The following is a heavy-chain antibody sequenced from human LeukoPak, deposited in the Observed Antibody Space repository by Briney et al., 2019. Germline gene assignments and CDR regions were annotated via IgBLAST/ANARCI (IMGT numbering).Heavy chain of an antibody. CDR1: GGSFSGYY. J-gene: IGHJ4*02. Sequence: SETLSLTCAVYGGSFSGYYWSWIRQPPGKGLEWIGEINHSGSTNYNPSLKSRVTISVDTSKNQFSLKLSSVTAADTAVYYCVRLPASWGQGTLVTVSS. CDR3: VRLPAS. V-gene: IGHV4-34*01. CDR2: INHSGST.